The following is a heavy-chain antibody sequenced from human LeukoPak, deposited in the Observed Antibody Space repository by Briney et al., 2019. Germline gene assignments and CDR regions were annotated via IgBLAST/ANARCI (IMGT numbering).Heavy chain of an antibody. D-gene: IGHD3-3*01. CDR3: ASSARSKTYYDFWSGQNWFDP. Sequence: ASVKVSCKASGYTFTGYYMHCVRQAPGQGLEWMGWINPNSGGTNYAQKFQGRVTMTRDTSISTAYMELSRLRSDDTAVYYCASSARSKTYYDFWSGQNWFDPWGQGTLVTVSS. J-gene: IGHJ5*02. V-gene: IGHV1-2*02. CDR1: GYTFTGYY. CDR2: INPNSGGT.